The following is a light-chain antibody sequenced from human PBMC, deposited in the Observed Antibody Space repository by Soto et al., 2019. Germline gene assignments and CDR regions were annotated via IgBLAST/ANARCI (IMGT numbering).Light chain of an antibody. CDR3: SSYTISGTRV. Sequence: QSALTQPASVSGSPGQSITISCTGTSSDVGAYNYVSWYQQHPGKAPKVMIYDVTNRPSGVSNRFSGSKSGNPASLTISGLQAEDEADYYCSSYTISGTRVFGGGTKLTVL. CDR1: SSDVGAYNY. CDR2: DVT. J-gene: IGLJ2*01. V-gene: IGLV2-14*01.